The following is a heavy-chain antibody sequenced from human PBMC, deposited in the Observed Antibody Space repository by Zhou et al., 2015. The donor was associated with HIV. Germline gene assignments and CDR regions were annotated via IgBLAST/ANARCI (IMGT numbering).Heavy chain of an antibody. Sequence: QVQLVQSGAEVKKPGSSVKVSCKASGGTFSSYAISWVRQAPGQGLEWMGGIIPIFGTANYAQKFQGRVTITADESTSTAYMELSSLRSEDTAVYYCARGGEVTILGTVTKSQALYYYYMDVWGKGTTVTVSS. V-gene: IGHV1-69*01. CDR2: IIPIFGTA. J-gene: IGHJ6*03. CDR3: ARGGEVTILGTVTKSQALYYYYMDV. CDR1: GGTFSSYA. D-gene: IGHD4-11*01.